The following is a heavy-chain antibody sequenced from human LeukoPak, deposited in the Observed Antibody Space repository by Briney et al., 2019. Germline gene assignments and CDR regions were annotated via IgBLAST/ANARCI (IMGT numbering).Heavy chain of an antibody. V-gene: IGHV3-30*02. Sequence: GGSLRLSCATSEFTFRNYAMNWVRQAPGKGLEWVAFIRYDGSNKYYADSVKGRFTISRDNSKNTLYLQMNSLRAEDTAVYYCAKALARAFDIWGQGTMVTVSS. CDR3: AKALARAFDI. CDR2: IRYDGSNK. J-gene: IGHJ3*02. CDR1: EFTFRNYA.